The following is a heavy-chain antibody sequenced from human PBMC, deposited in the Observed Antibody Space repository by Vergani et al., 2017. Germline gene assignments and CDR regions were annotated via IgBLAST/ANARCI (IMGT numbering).Heavy chain of an antibody. D-gene: IGHD1-14*01. V-gene: IGHV4-61*02. CDR2: IYTSGST. CDR1: GGSISSGSYY. Sequence: QVRLQESGPGLVKPSETLSLTCSVSGGSISSGSYYWSWIRQPAGKGLEWIGRIYTSGSTNYNPSLKSRVTMSVDTSKNQFSLKLSSVTAADTAVYYCARFLPFYLGNLNYYYYMDVWGKGTTVTVSS. CDR3: ARFLPFYLGNLNYYYYMDV. J-gene: IGHJ6*03.